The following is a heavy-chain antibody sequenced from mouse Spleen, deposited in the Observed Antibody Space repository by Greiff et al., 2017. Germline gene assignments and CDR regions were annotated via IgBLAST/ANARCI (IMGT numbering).Heavy chain of an antibody. D-gene: IGHD2-4*01. CDR2: IYWDDDK. Sequence: QVTLKESGPGILQPSQTLSLTCSFSGFSLSTSGMGVSWIRQPSGKGLEWLAHIYWDDDKRYNPSLKSRLTISKDTSRNQVFLKITSVDTADTATYYCARRPYYDYDGVNYFDYWGQGTTLTVSS. CDR1: GFSLSTSGMG. CDR3: ARRPYYDYDGVNYFDY. J-gene: IGHJ2*01. V-gene: IGHV8-12*01.